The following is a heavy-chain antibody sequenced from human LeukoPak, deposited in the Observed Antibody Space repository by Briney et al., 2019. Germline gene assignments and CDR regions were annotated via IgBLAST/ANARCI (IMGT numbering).Heavy chain of an antibody. D-gene: IGHD6-19*01. CDR3: ARDGGSDQYYFDN. CDR1: GASISRPYW. V-gene: IGHV4-4*02. Sequence: PSGTLSLTCGVSGASISRPYWWSWVRQPPGKGLEWIAEISHSGTTHYNPSLKSRVIISVDKSKNQVFLKLNSVTAADTAMYYCARDGGSDQYYFDNWGQGTLVTVSS. CDR2: ISHSGTT. J-gene: IGHJ4*02.